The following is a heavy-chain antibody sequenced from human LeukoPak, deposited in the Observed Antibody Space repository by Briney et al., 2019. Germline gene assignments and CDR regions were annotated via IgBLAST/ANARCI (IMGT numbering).Heavy chain of an antibody. J-gene: IGHJ6*03. V-gene: IGHV3-49*03. D-gene: IGHD4-17*01. Sequence: GGSLRLSCTASGFTFGDYAMSWFRQAPGKGLEWVGFIRNKAYGGTTQYAASVQGRFTISRDDSKNIAYLQMNSLKTEDTAVYFCTRDATVSIYYYYYYMDVWGKGTTVTVSS. CDR2: IRNKAYGGTT. CDR3: TRDATVSIYYYYYYMDV. CDR1: GFTFGDYA.